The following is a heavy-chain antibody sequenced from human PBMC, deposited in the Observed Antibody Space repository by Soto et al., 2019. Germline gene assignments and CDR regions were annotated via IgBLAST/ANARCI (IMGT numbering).Heavy chain of an antibody. D-gene: IGHD3-22*01. Sequence: GGSLRLSCAASGFTLSNYWMSWVRQAPGKGLEWVANIKQDGSHKFYVDSVKGRFTMSRDNAENSLYLQMSSLRAEDTAVYYCARGSSVYDSSGYAFDFRGQGSLVTVSS. CDR2: IKQDGSHK. CDR3: ARGSSVYDSSGYAFDF. V-gene: IGHV3-7*01. CDR1: GFTLSNYW. J-gene: IGHJ4*02.